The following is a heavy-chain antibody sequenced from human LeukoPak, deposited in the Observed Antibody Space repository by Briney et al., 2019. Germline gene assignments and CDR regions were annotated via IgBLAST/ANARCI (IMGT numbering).Heavy chain of an antibody. CDR1: GYTFTSYG. Sequence: GASVKVSCKASGYTFTSYGISWVRQAPGQGLEWMGWISAYNGNTNYAQKLQGRVTMTTDTSTSTAYMELRSLRSDDTAVYYCARVVLRYFDWLPNYFDYWGQGTLVTVSS. CDR3: ARVVLRYFDWLPNYFDY. J-gene: IGHJ4*02. CDR2: ISAYNGNT. V-gene: IGHV1-18*01. D-gene: IGHD3-9*01.